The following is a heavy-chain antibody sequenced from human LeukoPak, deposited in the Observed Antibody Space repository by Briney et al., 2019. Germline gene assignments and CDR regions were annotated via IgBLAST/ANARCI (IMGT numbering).Heavy chain of an antibody. D-gene: IGHD6-13*01. Sequence: PGGSLRLSCAASGFTFNSFAMSWVRQAPGKGLEWVSAISGSGGSTSYAESVKGRFTISRDNSKNTLYLQMNSLRAEDTAVYYCAKDPYSSSWYYFDYWGRGTLVTVSS. CDR1: GFTFNSFA. J-gene: IGHJ4*02. V-gene: IGHV3-23*01. CDR2: ISGSGGST. CDR3: AKDPYSSSWYYFDY.